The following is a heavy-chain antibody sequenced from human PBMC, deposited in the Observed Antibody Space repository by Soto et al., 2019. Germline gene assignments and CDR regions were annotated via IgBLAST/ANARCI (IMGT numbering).Heavy chain of an antibody. CDR3: ARETVSEDFLVPAAKTLDAFDI. Sequence: SETLSLTCAVSGGSISSGGYSWSWIRQPPGKGLEWIGYIYYSGSTYYNPSLKSRVTISVDTSKNQFSLKLSSVTAADTAVYYCARETVSEDFLVPAAKTLDAFDIWGQGTMVTVSS. J-gene: IGHJ3*02. V-gene: IGHV4-30-4*08. CDR2: IYYSGST. CDR1: GGSISSGGYS. D-gene: IGHD2-2*01.